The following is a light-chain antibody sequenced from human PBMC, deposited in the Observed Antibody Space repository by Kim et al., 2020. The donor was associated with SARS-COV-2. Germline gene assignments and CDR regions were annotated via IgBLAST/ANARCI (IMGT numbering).Light chain of an antibody. CDR1: QSISTS. V-gene: IGKV1-5*01. Sequence: GDRVTITCRASQSISTSLAWYQQKPGKAPKLLIYDASSFKSGVPSRFSGGASGTEFTLTISSVQPDDFASYYCHQYSSFLYTFGQGTKLEI. CDR2: DAS. CDR3: HQYSSFLYT. J-gene: IGKJ2*01.